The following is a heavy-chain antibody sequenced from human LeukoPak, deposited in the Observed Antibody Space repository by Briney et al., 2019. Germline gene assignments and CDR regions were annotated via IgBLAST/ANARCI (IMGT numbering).Heavy chain of an antibody. CDR1: GFTFSSYA. J-gene: IGHJ4*02. Sequence: GGSLRLSCAASGFTFSSYAMSWVRQAPGKGLEGVSAISGSGGSTYYADSVKGRFTISRDSSKNTLYVQMSSLRAEDTAVYYCAKVGAVAGTGDDYWGQGTLVTVSS. CDR3: AKVGAVAGTGDDY. CDR2: ISGSGGST. V-gene: IGHV3-23*01. D-gene: IGHD6-19*01.